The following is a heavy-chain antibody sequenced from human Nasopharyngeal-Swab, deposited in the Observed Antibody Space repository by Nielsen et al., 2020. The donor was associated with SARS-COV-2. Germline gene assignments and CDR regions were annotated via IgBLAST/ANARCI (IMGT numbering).Heavy chain of an antibody. D-gene: IGHD3-22*01. Sequence: GESLKISCAASGFTVSSNYMSWVRQAPGKGLEWVSVIYSGGSTYYADSVKGRFTISRDNSKNTLYPQMNSLRAEDTAVYYCARGCYDSIRWGQGTLVTVSS. J-gene: IGHJ4*02. V-gene: IGHV3-66*01. CDR1: GFTVSSNY. CDR3: ARGCYDSIR. CDR2: IYSGGST.